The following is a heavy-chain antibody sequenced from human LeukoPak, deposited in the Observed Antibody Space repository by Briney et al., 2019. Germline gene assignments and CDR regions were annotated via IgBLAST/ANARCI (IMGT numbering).Heavy chain of an antibody. CDR3: ASDPARDYYDTSGYFRWVDY. CDR1: GFDFSTYA. CDR2: ISGSGSTI. D-gene: IGHD3-22*01. V-gene: IGHV3-48*04. J-gene: IGHJ4*02. Sequence: GGSLRLSCAASGFDFSTYAINWVRQAPGKGLEWVSYISGSGSTIYYADSVKGRFTISRDNAKNSLYLQMNSLRAEDTAVYYCASDPARDYYDTSGYFRWVDYWGQGTLVTVSS.